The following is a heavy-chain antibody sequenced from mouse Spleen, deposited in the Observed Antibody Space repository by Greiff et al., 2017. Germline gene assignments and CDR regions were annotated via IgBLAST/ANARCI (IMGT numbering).Heavy chain of an antibody. V-gene: IGHV1-81*01. D-gene: IGHD1-1*01. CDR2: IYPRSGNT. CDR1: GYTFTSYG. Sequence: QVQLQQSGAELARPGASVKLSCKASGYTFTSYGISWVKQRTGQGLEWIGEIYPRSGNTYYNEKFKGKATLTADKSSSTAYMELRSLTSADSAVYFCARSMLITTIVATGGMDYWGQGTSVTVSS. J-gene: IGHJ4*01. CDR3: ARSMLITTIVATGGMDY.